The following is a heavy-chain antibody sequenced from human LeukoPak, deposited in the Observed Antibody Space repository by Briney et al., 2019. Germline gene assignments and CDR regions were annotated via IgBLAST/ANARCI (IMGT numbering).Heavy chain of an antibody. CDR1: GFTFSSYS. CDR3: ARANHLAVAEDY. CDR2: ISSSSSYI. D-gene: IGHD6-19*01. V-gene: IGHV3-21*01. J-gene: IGHJ4*02. Sequence: GGSLRLSCAASGFTFSSYSMNWVRQAPGKGLEWVSSISSSSSYIYYADSVRGRFTISRDNAKNSLYLQMNSLRAEDTAVYYCARANHLAVAEDYWGREPWSPPPQ.